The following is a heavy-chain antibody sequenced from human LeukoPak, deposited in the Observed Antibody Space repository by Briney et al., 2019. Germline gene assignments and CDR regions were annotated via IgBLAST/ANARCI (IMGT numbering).Heavy chain of an antibody. Sequence: ASAKVSCKASRYTLTGYYMHWVRQAPGQGLEWMGWINSNSGGTNYAQKFQGGVTMTRDTSTSTAYMDLCRLRSADTAVYYAVRGTTDAYFDYWGQGTLVTVSS. CDR3: VRGTTDAYFDY. J-gene: IGHJ4*02. V-gene: IGHV1-2*02. CDR2: INSNSGGT. CDR1: RYTLTGYY. D-gene: IGHD2/OR15-2a*01.